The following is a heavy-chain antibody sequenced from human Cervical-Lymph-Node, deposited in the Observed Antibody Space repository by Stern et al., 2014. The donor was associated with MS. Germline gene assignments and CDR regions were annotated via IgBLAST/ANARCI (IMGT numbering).Heavy chain of an antibody. Sequence: EVQLVESGGGLVKPGGSLRLSCAASGFIFSGYNMNWVRQSPGQGLEWVSSISGSGAFISYAESLKGRFTISRDNAKNSLYLQMSSLRSEDTAVYYCARIRSPGSARGYFDYWGQGTLVTVSS. D-gene: IGHD6-25*01. J-gene: IGHJ4*02. CDR2: ISGSGAFI. CDR3: ARIRSPGSARGYFDY. V-gene: IGHV3-21*01. CDR1: GFIFSGYN.